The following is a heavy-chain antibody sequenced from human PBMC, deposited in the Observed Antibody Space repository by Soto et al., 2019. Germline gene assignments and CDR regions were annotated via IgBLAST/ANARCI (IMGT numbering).Heavy chain of an antibody. V-gene: IGHV3-30-3*01. D-gene: IGHD3-22*01. CDR2: ISYDGSNK. Sequence: SLRLSCAASGFTFSSYAMHWVRQAPGKGLEWVAVISYDGSNKYYADSVKGRFTISRDNSKNTLYLQMNSLRAEDTAVYYCATYDSSGYYGKFVDYWGQGTMVTVSS. CDR1: GFTFSSYA. CDR3: ATYDSSGYYGKFVDY. J-gene: IGHJ4*02.